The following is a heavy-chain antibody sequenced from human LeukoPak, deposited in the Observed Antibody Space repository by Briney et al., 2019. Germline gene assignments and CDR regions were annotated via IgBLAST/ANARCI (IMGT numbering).Heavy chain of an antibody. Sequence: GASVKVSCKASGYTFTAYSMHWVRQAPGQGLEYMGWINPNSGDTNYAQKFQGRVTMTRDTSMSTAYMEVSGLRFDDTAVYYCARDGEVRQGHCSTTSCQVDYWGQGTLITV. CDR1: GYTFTAYS. V-gene: IGHV1-2*02. J-gene: IGHJ4*02. CDR3: ARDGEVRQGHCSTTSCQVDY. CDR2: INPNSGDT. D-gene: IGHD2-2*01.